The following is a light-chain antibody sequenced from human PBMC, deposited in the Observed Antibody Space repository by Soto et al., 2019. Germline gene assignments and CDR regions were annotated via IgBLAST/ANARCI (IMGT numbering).Light chain of an antibody. Sequence: IHLTQSPSSLSASVGDRVTITCRASQGIRTGLAWYQQKPGKAPKLLIYVATTLQSGVPSRFSGSGSGTDFTLTISSLQPEDFATYYCQQLNNYLGTFGQGTSVAIK. CDR2: VAT. CDR3: QQLNNYLGT. J-gene: IGKJ2*01. V-gene: IGKV1-9*01. CDR1: QGIRTG.